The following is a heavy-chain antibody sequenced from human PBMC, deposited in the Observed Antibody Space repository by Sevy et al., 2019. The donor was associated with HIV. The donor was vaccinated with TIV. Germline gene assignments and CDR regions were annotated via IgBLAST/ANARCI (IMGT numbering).Heavy chain of an antibody. CDR3: AKDRGYCSGGSCYIQV. D-gene: IGHD2-15*01. V-gene: IGHV1-18*01. CDR2: INTNNGNA. Sequence: ASVKVSCKGSGYPFTSFGISWVRQAPGQGLEWMGWINTNNGNANYAQKYQGRVTMTRDTSTSTAYMELRSLRSDDTAVDYWAKDRGYCSGGSCYIQVWGQGTLVTVSS. J-gene: IGHJ1*01. CDR1: GYPFTSFG.